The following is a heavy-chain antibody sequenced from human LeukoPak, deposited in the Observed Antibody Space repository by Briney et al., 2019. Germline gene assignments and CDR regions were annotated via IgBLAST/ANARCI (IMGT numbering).Heavy chain of an antibody. Sequence: GGSLRLSCAASGFTFSSYGMHWVREAPGKGLEWVAVISYDGSNKYYADSVKGRFTISRDNSKNTLYLQMNSLRAEDTAVYYCAKHTGGWYYYGMDVWGKGTTVTVSS. CDR3: AKHTGGWYYYGMDV. D-gene: IGHD3-10*01. CDR1: GFTFSSYG. V-gene: IGHV3-30*18. J-gene: IGHJ6*04. CDR2: ISYDGSNK.